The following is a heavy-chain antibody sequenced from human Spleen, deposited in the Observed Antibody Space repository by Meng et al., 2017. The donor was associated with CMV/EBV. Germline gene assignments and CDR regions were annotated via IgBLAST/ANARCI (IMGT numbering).Heavy chain of an antibody. Sequence: GESLKISCAASGFTFGDYYMSWIRQAPGKGLEWLSYISAFAGSTHYAKSVKGRFTISRDNAKRSLFLQMNSLRAEDTAMYYCARAGLGYCSVTSCYNDYWGQGTLVTVSS. CDR3: ARAGLGYCSVTSCYNDY. D-gene: IGHD2-2*02. CDR2: ISAFAGST. V-gene: IGHV3-11*04. CDR1: GFTFGDYY. J-gene: IGHJ4*02.